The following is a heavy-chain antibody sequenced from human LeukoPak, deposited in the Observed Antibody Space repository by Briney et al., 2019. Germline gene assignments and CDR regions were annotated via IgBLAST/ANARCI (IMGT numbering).Heavy chain of an antibody. CDR2: IYYSGST. CDR1: GGSISSYY. Sequence: SETLSLTCTVSGGSISSYYWSGIRQPPGKGLEWIGYIYYSGSTNYNPSLKSRVTISVDTSKNQFSLKLSSVTAADTAVYYCARVSHDFWSGYYDYWGQGTLVTVSS. J-gene: IGHJ4*02. D-gene: IGHD3-3*01. V-gene: IGHV4-59*01. CDR3: ARVSHDFWSGYYDY.